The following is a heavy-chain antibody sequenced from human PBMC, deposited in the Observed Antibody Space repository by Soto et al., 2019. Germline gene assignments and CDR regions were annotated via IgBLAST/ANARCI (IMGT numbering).Heavy chain of an antibody. D-gene: IGHD5-12*01. V-gene: IGHV1-69*18. J-gene: IGHJ4*02. Sequence: QVQLVQSGTEVRQPGSSVKVSCKASGDSFRTSTFSWVRQTPGQGLEWMGTIIPLLETPDYAQNFQGGVTITADESTSTVYIEFSRLRSEDAAVYYCAKAVATGVFNYWGQGTLVIVSS. CDR2: IIPLLETP. CDR3: AKAVATGVFNY. CDR1: GDSFRTST.